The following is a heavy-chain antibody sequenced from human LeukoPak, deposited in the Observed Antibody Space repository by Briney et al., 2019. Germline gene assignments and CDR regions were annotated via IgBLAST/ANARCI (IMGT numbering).Heavy chain of an antibody. CDR3: ASMTTQRAYYFDC. D-gene: IGHD4-11*01. J-gene: IGHJ4*02. CDR1: GGSISSHY. V-gene: IGHV4-59*11. Sequence: PSETLSLTCTVSGGSISSHYWSWTRQPPGKGLEWIGYIYYSGSTNYNPSLKSRVNISVGTSKNQFSLKLSSVTAADTAVYYCASMTTQRAYYFDCWGQGTLVAVSS. CDR2: IYYSGST.